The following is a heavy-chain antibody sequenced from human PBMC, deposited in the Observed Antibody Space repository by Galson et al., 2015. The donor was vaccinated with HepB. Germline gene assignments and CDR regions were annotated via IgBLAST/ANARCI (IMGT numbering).Heavy chain of an antibody. CDR2: ICSSNSCI. CDR3: ARDQGYCSGVKYYLYYFDY. Sequence: SLRLSCAASGFTFSSYSMNWVRQAPGKGLEWVSSICSSNSCIYYTDSVKGRFTISRDNAKNSLFLEMSSLRAEDTAVYYCARDQGYCSGVKYYLYYFDYWGQGTPVTVSS. D-gene: IGHD2-15*01. V-gene: IGHV3-21*06. CDR1: GFTFSSYS. J-gene: IGHJ4*02.